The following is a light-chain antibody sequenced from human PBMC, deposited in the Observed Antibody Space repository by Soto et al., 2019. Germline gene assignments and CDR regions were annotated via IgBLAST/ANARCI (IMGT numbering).Light chain of an antibody. CDR2: EVT. CDR1: RRDVGGYNY. V-gene: IGLV2-14*01. J-gene: IGLJ1*01. Sequence: QSVLTQPASVSGSPGQSITISCTGTRRDVGGYNYVSWYQQYSGKSPKLLIYEVTHRPSGVSNRFSGPKSGNTASLTISGLQAEDEADYYCSSYTISNTLPFVFGTGTKVTVL. CDR3: SSYTISNTLPFV.